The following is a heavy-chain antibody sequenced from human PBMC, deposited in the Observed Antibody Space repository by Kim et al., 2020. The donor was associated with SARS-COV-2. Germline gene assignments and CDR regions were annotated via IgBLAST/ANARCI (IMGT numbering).Heavy chain of an antibody. CDR3: SIFPFYYVIICYSYFYY. Sequence: GGSLRLSCAASGFTFSSYWMHWVRQAPGKGLLWFSRINSYGSSTSSPDSFKGRFTISRANAKNPLYLQMNILIAEAPAFYYFSIFPFYYVIICYSYFYY. V-gene: IGHV3-74*01. J-gene: IGHJ4*01. D-gene: IGHD3-22*01. CDR2: INSYGSST. CDR1: GFTFSSYW.